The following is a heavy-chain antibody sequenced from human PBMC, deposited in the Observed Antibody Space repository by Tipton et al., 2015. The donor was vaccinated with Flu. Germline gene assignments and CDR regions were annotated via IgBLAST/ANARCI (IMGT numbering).Heavy chain of an antibody. D-gene: IGHD2-2*01. Sequence: QLVQSGGGLIQPGGSLRLSCTVSGFAVRSNHMSWVRQAPGKGLEWVSVIYSGGSTYSADSVKGRFTISRDNSKNTLYLQMNSLRAEDTAVYYCARGRGYCITTTCLLPFDFWGQGTLVTVSS. V-gene: IGHV3-53*01. J-gene: IGHJ4*02. CDR3: ARGRGYCITTTCLLPFDF. CDR2: IYSGGST. CDR1: GFAVRSNH.